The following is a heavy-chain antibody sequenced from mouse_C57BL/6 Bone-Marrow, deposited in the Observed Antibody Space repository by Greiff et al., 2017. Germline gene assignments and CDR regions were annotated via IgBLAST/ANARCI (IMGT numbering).Heavy chain of an antibody. Sequence: QVQLQQCGAELARPGASVKLSCKASGYTFTSYGISWVKQRTGQGLEWIGEIYPRSGNTYYNEKFKGKATLTADKSSSTAYMELRSLTSEDSAVYFCARSDDYDGYWGQGTLVTVSA. J-gene: IGHJ3*01. V-gene: IGHV1-81*01. CDR2: IYPRSGNT. D-gene: IGHD2-4*01. CDR3: ARSDDYDGY. CDR1: GYTFTSYG.